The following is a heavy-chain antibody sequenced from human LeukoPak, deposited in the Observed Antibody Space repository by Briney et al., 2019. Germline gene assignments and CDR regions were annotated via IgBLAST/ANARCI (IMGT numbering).Heavy chain of an antibody. V-gene: IGHV4-59*01. Sequence: SETLSLTCTVSGGSISSYYWSWIRQPPGKGLEWIGYIYYSGSTNYNPSLKSRVTISVDTSKNQFSLKLSSVTAADTAVYYCAREDYDSSGYFWGRRRAFEIWGQGTMVTVSS. CDR3: AREDYDSSGYFWGRRRAFEI. D-gene: IGHD3-22*01. CDR1: GGSISSYY. CDR2: IYYSGST. J-gene: IGHJ3*02.